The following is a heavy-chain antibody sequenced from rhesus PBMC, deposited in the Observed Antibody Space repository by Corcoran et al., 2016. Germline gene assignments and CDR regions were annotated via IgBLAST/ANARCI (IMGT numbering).Heavy chain of an antibody. V-gene: IGHV4-160*01. D-gene: IGHD5-24*01. CDR1: GGSVSGYW. CDR2: ARSGGST. Sequence: QVQLQQWGEGLVKPSETLSLTCAVYGGSVSGYWWRWIRQLPGKGLEWIGRARSGGSTNYNPSLKSRVTISIDTSKNQFSLKLSSVTAADTAVYYCARQIKNIDAFDFWGQGLRVTVSS. J-gene: IGHJ3*01. CDR3: ARQIKNIDAFDF.